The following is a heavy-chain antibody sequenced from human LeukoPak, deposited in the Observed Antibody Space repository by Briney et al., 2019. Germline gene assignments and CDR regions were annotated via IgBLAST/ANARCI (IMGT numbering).Heavy chain of an antibody. CDR1: GGTFSSYA. Sequence: ASVKVSCKASGGTFSSYAISWVRQAPGQGLEWMGGIIPIFGTANYAQKFQGRVTITADESTSTAYMELSSLRSEDTAVYYCAALWSGESQEFDPGGQGTLVTVSS. D-gene: IGHD3-10*01. CDR3: AALWSGESQEFDP. J-gene: IGHJ5*02. CDR2: IIPIFGTA. V-gene: IGHV1-69*13.